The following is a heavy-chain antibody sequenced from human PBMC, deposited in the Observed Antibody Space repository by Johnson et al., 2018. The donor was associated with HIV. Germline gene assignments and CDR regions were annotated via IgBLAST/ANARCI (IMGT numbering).Heavy chain of an antibody. J-gene: IGHJ3*02. CDR3: ARLFYYDSSGWGGAFDI. CDR1: GFTFSSYA. CDR2: ISYDGSNK. V-gene: IGHV3-30-3*01. Sequence: VQLVESGGGVVQPGRSLRLSCAASGFTFSSYAMHWVRQAPGKGLEWVAVISYDGSNKYYADSVKGRFTISRDNSKNTLYLQMNSLRAEDTAVYYCARLFYYDSSGWGGAFDIWGQGTMVTVSS. D-gene: IGHD3-22*01.